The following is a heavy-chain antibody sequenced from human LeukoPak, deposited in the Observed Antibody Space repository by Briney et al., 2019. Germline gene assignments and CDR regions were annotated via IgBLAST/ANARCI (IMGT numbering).Heavy chain of an antibody. CDR1: GFTLRSDA. Sequence: GGSLRLSCAAFGFTLRSDAMTWVRQAPGKGLEWVSSIRGPGTGTHYADSVKGRFSISRDDSKNTVYLQMNSLRAEDTAIYYCAKCTTYTTGWCNWLDPCGQGTLVTVSS. CDR3: AKCTTYTTGWCNWLDP. J-gene: IGHJ5*02. V-gene: IGHV3-23*01. D-gene: IGHD2/OR15-2a*01. CDR2: IRGPGTGT.